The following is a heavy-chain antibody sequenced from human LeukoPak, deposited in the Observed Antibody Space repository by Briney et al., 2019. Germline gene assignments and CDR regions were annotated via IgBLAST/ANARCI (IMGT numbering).Heavy chain of an antibody. CDR2: VSSSGTTT. CDR3: ARGTVVTPGMDY. Sequence: GGSLRLSCAASGFTFSSYSVIWARQAPGKGLEWVSYVSSSGTTTYYADSVKGRFTISRDNGKNLVSLQMNSLRVEDTAVYYCARGTVVTPGMDYWGQGTLVTVSS. CDR1: GFTFSSYS. V-gene: IGHV3-48*01. J-gene: IGHJ4*02. D-gene: IGHD4-23*01.